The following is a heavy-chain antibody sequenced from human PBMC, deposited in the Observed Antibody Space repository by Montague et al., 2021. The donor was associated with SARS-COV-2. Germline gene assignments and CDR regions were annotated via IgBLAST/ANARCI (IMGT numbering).Heavy chain of an antibody. CDR2: INRAGDTL. CDR3: VREGLEPFDFDY. J-gene: IGHJ4*02. V-gene: IGHV3-48*03. CDR1: GFIFSHFE. D-gene: IGHD1-1*01. Sequence: SLRISCAASGFIFSHFEMNWVRQAPGKGLEWVSYINRAGDTLYYADSVGGRFTISRDNAKNSLYLHMSSLSVEDTAVYYCVREGLEPFDFDYWGQGTLVTVSS.